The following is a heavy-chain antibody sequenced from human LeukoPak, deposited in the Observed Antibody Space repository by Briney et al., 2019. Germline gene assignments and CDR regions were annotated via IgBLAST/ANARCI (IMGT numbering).Heavy chain of an antibody. J-gene: IGHJ6*03. CDR3: ATEGGSYTVHYYAYYMDV. CDR1: GFTFSSYA. D-gene: IGHD1-26*01. Sequence: PGGSLRLSCAASGFTFSSYAMHWVRRAPGQGVEYGSAISSNGGSTYYANSVKGRFTISRDNSKNTLYLQMGSVRAEDMAVYYCATEGGSYTVHYYAYYMDVWGKGTTVTVSS. V-gene: IGHV3-64*01. CDR2: ISSNGGST.